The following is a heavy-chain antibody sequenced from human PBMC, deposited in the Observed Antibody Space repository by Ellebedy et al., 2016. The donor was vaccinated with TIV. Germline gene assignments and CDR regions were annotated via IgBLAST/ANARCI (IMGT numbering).Heavy chain of an antibody. J-gene: IGHJ4*02. Sequence: GESLKISCAASGFSFSSHSMNWVRQAPGKGLEWVSSISSSSSDIYYADSVKGRFTISRDNAKNSLYLQMNNLRAEDTAVYYCASGRGYPTGAFDSWGQGTLVTVSS. D-gene: IGHD1-26*01. CDR2: ISSSSSDI. V-gene: IGHV3-21*04. CDR1: GFSFSSHS. CDR3: ASGRGYPTGAFDS.